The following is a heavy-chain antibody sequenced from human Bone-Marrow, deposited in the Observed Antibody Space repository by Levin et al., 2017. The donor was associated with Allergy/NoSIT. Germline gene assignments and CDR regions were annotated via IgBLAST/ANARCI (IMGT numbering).Heavy chain of an antibody. CDR2: IPFNGAKK. D-gene: IGHD2-2*01. V-gene: IGHV3-30*02. CDR1: GFTFSSYG. CDR3: VKASNFETD. J-gene: IGHJ4*02. Sequence: GESLKISCAASGFTFSSYGMHWVRQAPGKGPEWVAFIPFNGAKKYYVDSVKGRFFISRDNSKSTMFLQMNNLRTEDTAGYFCVKASNFETDWGQGTLVTVSS.